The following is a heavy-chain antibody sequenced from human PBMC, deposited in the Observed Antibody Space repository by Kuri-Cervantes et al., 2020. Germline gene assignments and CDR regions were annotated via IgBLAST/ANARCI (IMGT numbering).Heavy chain of an antibody. D-gene: IGHD2-8*01. V-gene: IGHV4-59*01. J-gene: IGHJ4*02. CDR1: GGSISSYY. CDR2: IYYSGST. Sequence: SGSLTLTCTVSGGSISSYYWSWIRQPPGKGLEWIGYIYYSGSTNYNPSLKSRVTISVDTSKNQFSLKLSSVTAADTAVYYCARDLYYFGYWGQGTLVTVSS. CDR3: ARDLYYFGY.